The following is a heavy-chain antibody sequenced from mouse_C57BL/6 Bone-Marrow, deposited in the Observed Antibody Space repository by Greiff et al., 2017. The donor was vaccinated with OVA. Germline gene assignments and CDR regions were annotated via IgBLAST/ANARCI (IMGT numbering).Heavy chain of an antibody. V-gene: IGHV8-12*01. D-gene: IGHD2-1*01. CDR1: GFSLSTSGMG. CDR2: IYWDDDK. J-gene: IGHJ4*01. Sequence: QVTLKVSGPGILQSSQTLSLSCSFSGFSLSTSGMGVSWIRQPSGKGLEWLAHIYWDDDKRYNPSLKSRLTISKDTSRNQVFLKITSVDTADTATYYCARHYGNYPYYYAMDYWGQGTSVTVSS. CDR3: ARHYGNYPYYYAMDY.